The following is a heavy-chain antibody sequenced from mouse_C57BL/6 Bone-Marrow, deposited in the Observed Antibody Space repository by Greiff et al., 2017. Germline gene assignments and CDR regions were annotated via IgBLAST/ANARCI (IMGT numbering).Heavy chain of an antibody. CDR1: GYTFTSYW. J-gene: IGHJ1*03. V-gene: IGHV1-7*01. Sequence: QVQLQQSGAELAKPGASVKLSCKASGYTFTSYWLHWVKQRPGQGLEWIGYLNPSSGYTKYNQKFKDKATLTADISSSTAYMPLSSLTYEDSAVYYCARGLGRWYFDVWGTGTTVTVSS. CDR2: LNPSSGYT. CDR3: ARGLGRWYFDV. D-gene: IGHD4-1*01.